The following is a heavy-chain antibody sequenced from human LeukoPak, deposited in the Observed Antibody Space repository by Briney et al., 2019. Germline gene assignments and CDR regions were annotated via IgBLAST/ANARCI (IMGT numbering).Heavy chain of an antibody. J-gene: IGHJ4*02. CDR3: ARAALIWAYALGGPYYFDY. V-gene: IGHV4-39*07. D-gene: IGHD2-15*01. CDR1: GGSISNTNYY. Sequence: PSETLSLTCTVSGGSISNTNYYWGWIRQPPGEGLEWIGNIYYSGNTYYNPSLKSRVTISVDTSKNQFSLKLSSVTAADTAVYYCARAALIWAYALGGPYYFDYWGQGTLVTVSS. CDR2: IYYSGNT.